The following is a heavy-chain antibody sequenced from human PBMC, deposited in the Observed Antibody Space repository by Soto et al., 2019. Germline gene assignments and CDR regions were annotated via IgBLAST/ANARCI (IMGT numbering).Heavy chain of an antibody. CDR1: GYTFTSYY. D-gene: IGHD4-17*01. Sequence: ASVKVSCKASGYTFTSYYMHWVRQAPGQGLEWMGIINPSGGSTSYAQKFQGRVTMTRDTSTSTVYMELSSLRSEDTAVYYCARGQTTVVYYYYYYMDVWGKGTTVTVSS. CDR2: INPSGGST. CDR3: ARGQTTVVYYYYYYMDV. V-gene: IGHV1-46*01. J-gene: IGHJ6*03.